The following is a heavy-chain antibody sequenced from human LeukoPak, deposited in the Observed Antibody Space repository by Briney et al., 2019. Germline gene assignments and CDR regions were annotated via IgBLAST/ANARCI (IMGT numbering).Heavy chain of an antibody. CDR2: INHSGST. CDR3: ARSPGGDFDY. D-gene: IGHD3-10*01. CDR1: GGSSSGYY. J-gene: IGHJ4*02. Sequence: SETLSLTCAVYGGSSSGYYWSWIRQPPGKGLEWIGEINHSGSTNYNPSLKSRVTISVDTSKNQFSLKVTSVTAADTAVYYCARSPGGDFDYWGQGTLVTVSS. V-gene: IGHV4-34*01.